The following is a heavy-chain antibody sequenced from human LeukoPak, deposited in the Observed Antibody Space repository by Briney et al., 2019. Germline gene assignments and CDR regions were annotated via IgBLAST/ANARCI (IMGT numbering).Heavy chain of an antibody. CDR3: ATDKRELPLDAFDI. D-gene: IGHD1-26*01. CDR1: GYTLTELS. CDR2: FDPEGDET. Sequence: ASVKVSCKVSGYTLTELSMHWVRQAPGKGLEWMGGFDPEGDETIYAQKFQGRVTMTEETSTDTAYMELSSLRSEDTAVYYCATDKRELPLDAFDIWGQGTMVTVSS. J-gene: IGHJ3*02. V-gene: IGHV1-24*01.